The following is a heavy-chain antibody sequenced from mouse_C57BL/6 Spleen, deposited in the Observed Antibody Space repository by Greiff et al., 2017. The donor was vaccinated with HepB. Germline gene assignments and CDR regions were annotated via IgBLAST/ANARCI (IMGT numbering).Heavy chain of an antibody. J-gene: IGHJ1*03. Sequence: QVQLQQPGAELVKPGASVKLSCKASGYTFTSYWMHWVKQRPGQGLEWIGMIHPNSGSTNYNEKFKSKATLTVDKSSSTAYMQLSSLTSEDSAVYYCARPSYYDVSSYGYFDVWGTGTTVTVSS. CDR3: ARPSYYDVSSYGYFDV. CDR2: IHPNSGST. V-gene: IGHV1-64*01. D-gene: IGHD1-1*01. CDR1: GYTFTSYW.